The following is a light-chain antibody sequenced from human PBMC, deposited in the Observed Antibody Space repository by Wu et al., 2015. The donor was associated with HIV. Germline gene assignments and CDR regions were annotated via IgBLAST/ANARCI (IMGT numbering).Light chain of an antibody. Sequence: VLTQSPGTLSLSPGDRATLSCRASHGIDSDLAWYQQKRGQAPKLIIYGASHRASGVPDRFGGGGSGTDFTLTIDRLEPEDFAVYSCQQYGGSPITFGQGTRLEIQ. V-gene: IGKV3-20*01. CDR1: HGIDSD. J-gene: IGKJ5*01. CDR2: GAS. CDR3: QQYGGSPIT.